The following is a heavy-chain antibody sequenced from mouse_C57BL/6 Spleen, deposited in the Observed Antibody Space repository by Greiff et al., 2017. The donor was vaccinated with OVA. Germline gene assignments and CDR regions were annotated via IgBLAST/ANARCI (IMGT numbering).Heavy chain of an antibody. V-gene: IGHV2-2*01. CDR3: ASNYFYYFDY. CDR1: GFSLTSYG. D-gene: IGHD2-1*01. CDR2: IWSGGST. Sequence: QVHVKQSGPGLVQPSQSLSITCTVSGFSLTSYGVHWVRQSPGKGLEWLGVIWSGGSTDYNAAFISRLSISKDNSKSQVFFKMNSLQADDTAIYYCASNYFYYFDYWGQGTTLTVSS. J-gene: IGHJ2*01.